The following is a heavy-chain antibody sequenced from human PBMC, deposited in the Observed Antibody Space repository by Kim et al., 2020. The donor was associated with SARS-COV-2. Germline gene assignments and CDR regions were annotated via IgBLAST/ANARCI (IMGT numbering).Heavy chain of an antibody. CDR2: IYYSGST. CDR3: ARGSYGDYLANY. J-gene: IGHJ4*02. D-gene: IGHD4-17*01. V-gene: IGHV4-59*01. Sequence: SETLSLTCTVSGGSISSYYWSWIRQPPGKGLEWIGYIYYSGSTNYNPSLKSRVTISVDTSKNQFSLKLSSVTAADTAVYYCARGSYGDYLANYWGQGTLVTVSS. CDR1: GGSISSYY.